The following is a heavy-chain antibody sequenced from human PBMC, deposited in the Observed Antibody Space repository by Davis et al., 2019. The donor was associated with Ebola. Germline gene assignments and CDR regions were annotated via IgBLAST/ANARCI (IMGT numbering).Heavy chain of an antibody. CDR1: GDSVSSSSAA. CDR3: ARVNWGAGKAFDI. J-gene: IGHJ3*02. D-gene: IGHD7-27*01. V-gene: IGHV6-1*01. CDR2: TYYNSKWYK. Sequence: HSQTLSLTCAISGDSVSSSSAAWIWIRQSPSRGLEWLGRTYYNSKWYKDYAVSLKSRITFNPDTSKNQFSLQLESVTPEDTAIYYCARVNWGAGKAFDIWGQGSMVTVSS.